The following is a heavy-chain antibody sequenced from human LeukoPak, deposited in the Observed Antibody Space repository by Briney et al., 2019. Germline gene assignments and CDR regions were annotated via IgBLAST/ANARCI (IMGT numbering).Heavy chain of an antibody. CDR1: GYTFTSYG. CDR3: ARDLKVRGVTTFIGLDY. V-gene: IGHV1-18*01. CDR2: ISAYNGNT. D-gene: IGHD3-10*01. Sequence: LRASVKVSCKASGYTFTSYGISWVRQAPGQGLEWMGWISAYNGNTNYAQKLQGRVTMTTDTSTSTAYMELRSLRSDDTAVYYCARDLKVRGVTTFIGLDYWGQGTLVTVSS. J-gene: IGHJ4*02.